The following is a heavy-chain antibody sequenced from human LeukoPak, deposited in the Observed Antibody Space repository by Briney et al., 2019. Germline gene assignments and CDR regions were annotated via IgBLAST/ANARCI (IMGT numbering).Heavy chain of an antibody. CDR1: GFTFDDYA. D-gene: IGHD3-22*01. J-gene: IGHJ4*02. Sequence: PGGSLRLSCAASGFTFDDYAMHWVRQAPGKGLEWVSGISWNSGRIGYADSVKGRFTISRDNARNSLYLQMNSLRAEDTALYYCAKAPTGNYYDSSAYIDYWGQGTLVTVSS. CDR3: AKAPTGNYYDSSAYIDY. V-gene: IGHV3-9*01. CDR2: ISWNSGRI.